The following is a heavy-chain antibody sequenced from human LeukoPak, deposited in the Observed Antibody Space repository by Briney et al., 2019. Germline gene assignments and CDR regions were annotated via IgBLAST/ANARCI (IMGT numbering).Heavy chain of an antibody. CDR3: ARVVASTSIDS. CDR2: IFHSGSV. J-gene: IGHJ4*02. Sequence: SETLSLTCIVSGYSIISDYFWGWVRQPPGKGPEWIGSIFHSGSVYYNPSLKSRVTISIDPSRNRFSLKLTSVTAADTAIYYCARVVASTSIDSWGQGTLVTVSS. CDR1: GYSIISDYF. D-gene: IGHD2-15*01. V-gene: IGHV4-38-2*02.